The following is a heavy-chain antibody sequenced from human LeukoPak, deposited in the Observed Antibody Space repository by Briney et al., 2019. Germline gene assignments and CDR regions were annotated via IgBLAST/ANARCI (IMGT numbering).Heavy chain of an antibody. CDR1: GYTFTPYF. CDR3: ARDRVIVGGTATYNFDH. CDR2: INPTGGST. Sequence: ASVKVSCKASGYTFTPYFIHWVRPAPGQGLEWMGIINPTGGSTTYAQKFQGRVTVTRDMSTSTVYMELSSLTSEDTAVYYCARDRVIVGGTATYNFDHWGQGTLVTVSS. V-gene: IGHV1-46*01. D-gene: IGHD1-14*01. J-gene: IGHJ4*02.